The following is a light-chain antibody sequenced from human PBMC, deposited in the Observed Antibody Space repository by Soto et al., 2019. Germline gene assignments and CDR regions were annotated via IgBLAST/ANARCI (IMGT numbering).Light chain of an antibody. CDR2: DAS. CDR1: QSVSSY. Sequence: EIVLTQSPATLSLSPGKGATLSCRASQSVSSYLAWYQQKPGQAPRLLIYDASNRATGIPARFSGSGSGTDFPLTPSSLEPEDFAVYYCQQRSNWHTFGQGTTVDI. CDR3: QQRSNWHT. J-gene: IGKJ1*01. V-gene: IGKV3-11*01.